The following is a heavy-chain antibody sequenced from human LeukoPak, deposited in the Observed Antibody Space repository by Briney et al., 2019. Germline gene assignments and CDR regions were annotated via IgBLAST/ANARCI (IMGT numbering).Heavy chain of an antibody. J-gene: IGHJ4*02. CDR2: INPSGGST. CDR1: GYTFTGYY. D-gene: IGHD3-22*01. V-gene: IGHV1-46*01. CDR3: ARDRRYYYDSSGYYFDH. Sequence: GASVKVSCKASGYTFTGYYMHWVRPAPGQGLEWMGIINPSGGSTSYAQKFQGRVTMTRDTSTSTVYMELSSLRSEDTAVYYCARDRRYYYDSSGYYFDHWGQGTLVTVSS.